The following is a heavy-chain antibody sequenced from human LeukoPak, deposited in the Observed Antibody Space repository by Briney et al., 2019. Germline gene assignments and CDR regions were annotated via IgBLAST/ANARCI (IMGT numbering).Heavy chain of an antibody. Sequence: GGSLRLSCAASGFTFSSYGMNWVRQAPGKGLEWVAFIRFDGSNKYYADSVKGRFTISRDNSKNTLSVQMNSLRAEDTAVYYCAKVRHSYDSSGYYYSVYFDYWGQGTLVTVSS. J-gene: IGHJ4*02. D-gene: IGHD3-22*01. CDR1: GFTFSSYG. CDR2: IRFDGSNK. CDR3: AKVRHSYDSSGYYYSVYFDY. V-gene: IGHV3-30*02.